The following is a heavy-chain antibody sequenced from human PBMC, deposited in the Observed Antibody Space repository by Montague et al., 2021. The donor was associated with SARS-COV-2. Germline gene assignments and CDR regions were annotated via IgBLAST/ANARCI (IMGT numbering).Heavy chain of an antibody. CDR1: GGSISSSSYY. CDR3: AGRVVVPAAIGHWYFDL. J-gene: IGHJ2*01. D-gene: IGHD2-2*02. V-gene: IGHV4-39*01. CDR2: IYYSGST. Sequence: SETLSLTCTVSGGSISSSSYYWGWIRQPPGKGLEWIGSIYYSGSTYYNPSLKSRVTISVDTSKNQFSLKLSSVTAADTAVYHCAGRVVVPAAIGHWYFDLWGRGTLVTVSS.